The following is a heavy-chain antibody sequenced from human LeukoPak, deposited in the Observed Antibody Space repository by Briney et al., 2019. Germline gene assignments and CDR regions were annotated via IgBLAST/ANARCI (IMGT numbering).Heavy chain of an antibody. D-gene: IGHD7-27*01. V-gene: IGHV3-30*14. CDR1: GFTFNTYA. CDR2: ISYDGSNK. J-gene: IGHJ4*02. Sequence: PGGSLRLSCAASGFTFNTYAMHWVRQAPGKGLEGVAVISYDGSNKFYADSVKGRFTISRDNSKNTLYAQMNSLRAEDTAVYYCARDANWGSTDYWGQGTLVIVSS. CDR3: ARDANWGSTDY.